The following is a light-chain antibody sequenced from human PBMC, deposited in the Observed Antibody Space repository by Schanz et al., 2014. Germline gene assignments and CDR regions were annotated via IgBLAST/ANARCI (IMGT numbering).Light chain of an antibody. J-gene: IGKJ4*01. CDR3: QQRDNWGLT. Sequence: EIVMTQSPATLSVSPGERATLSCRASQSVSSSYLAWYQQKPGQAPRLLIYGASSRATGIPARFSGSGSRTDFTLTISSLEPEDFAVYYCQQRDNWGLTFGGGTRVEIK. V-gene: IGKV3D-20*02. CDR2: GAS. CDR1: QSVSSSY.